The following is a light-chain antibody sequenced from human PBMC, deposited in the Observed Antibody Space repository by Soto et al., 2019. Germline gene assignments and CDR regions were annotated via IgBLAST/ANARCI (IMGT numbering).Light chain of an antibody. CDR2: AAS. Sequence: AIQMTQSPSSLSASVGDRVTITCRASHDIRDDLGWYQQKPGKAPNLLIYAASSLQSGVPSRFSGSRSGTNFTLTISSLQPEDFATYYCLQDYNYPLSFGGGTKVEIK. V-gene: IGKV1-6*01. CDR3: LQDYNYPLS. J-gene: IGKJ4*01. CDR1: HDIRDD.